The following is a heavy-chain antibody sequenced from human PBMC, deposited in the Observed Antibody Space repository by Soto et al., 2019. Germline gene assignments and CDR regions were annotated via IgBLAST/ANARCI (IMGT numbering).Heavy chain of an antibody. CDR1: GFTFSSFG. J-gene: IGHJ6*04. D-gene: IGHD5-18*01. CDR3: ARSHHTAMGYGMYV. CDR2: IWYDGRNK. V-gene: IGHV3-33*01. Sequence: QVQLVESGGGVVQPGRSLRLSCVASGFTFSSFGMQWVRQAPGKGLEWVTVIWYDGRNKYYADSVKGRFTISRDNSKSTLYLRMYGLRAEDTAVYYCARSHHTAMGYGMYVWGEGTTVTVSA.